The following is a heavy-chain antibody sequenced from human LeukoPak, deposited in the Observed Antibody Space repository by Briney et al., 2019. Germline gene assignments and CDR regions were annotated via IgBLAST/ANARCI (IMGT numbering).Heavy chain of an antibody. V-gene: IGHV3-9*01. D-gene: IGHD3-9*01. CDR1: GFTFDDYA. Sequence: QTGRSPRLSCAASGFTFDDYAMHWVRQAPGKGLEWVSGISWNSGSIGYADSVKGRFTISRDNAKNSLYLQMNSLRAEDTALYYCAKGTGDILTGYYIMPGPVDYWGQGTLVTVSS. CDR3: AKGTGDILTGYYIMPGPVDY. J-gene: IGHJ4*02. CDR2: ISWNSGSI.